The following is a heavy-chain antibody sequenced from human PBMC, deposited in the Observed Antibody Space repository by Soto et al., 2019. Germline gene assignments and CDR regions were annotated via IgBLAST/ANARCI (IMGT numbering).Heavy chain of an antibody. D-gene: IGHD3-22*01. J-gene: IGHJ4*02. CDR2: IYYSGST. CDR3: ARLDRYDSSGYLA. CDR1: GGSISSSSYY. Sequence: QLQLQESGPGLVKPSETLSLTCTVSGGSISSSSYYWGWIRQPPGKGLEWIGSIYYSGSTYYNPSLKSRVTISVDTSKNQFSLKLSSVTAADTAVYYCARLDRYDSSGYLAWGQGTLVTVSS. V-gene: IGHV4-39*01.